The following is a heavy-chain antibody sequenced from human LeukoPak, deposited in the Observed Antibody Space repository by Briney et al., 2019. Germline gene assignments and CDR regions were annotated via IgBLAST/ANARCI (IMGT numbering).Heavy chain of an antibody. D-gene: IGHD6-19*01. V-gene: IGHV1-8*01. J-gene: IGHJ6*03. Sequence: ASVKVSCKASGYTFTSYDINWVRHATGPGLGWMGWMNPNSGNTGYARKFQGRVSMTRNTSISTAYMELSSMRSEDTAVYYCARFGRTVAGASVYYYYMDVWGKGTTVTVSS. CDR2: MNPNSGNT. CDR3: ARFGRTVAGASVYYYYMDV. CDR1: GYTFTSYD.